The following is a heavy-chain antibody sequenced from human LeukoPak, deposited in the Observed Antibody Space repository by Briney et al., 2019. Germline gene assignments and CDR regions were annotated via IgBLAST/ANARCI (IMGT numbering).Heavy chain of an antibody. D-gene: IGHD3-16*01. CDR3: AKLPRRGEDC. J-gene: IGHJ4*02. CDR2: ISGGGDYT. CDR1: GFTFNNYA. Sequence: PGGSLRLSCAASGFTFNNYAMSWVRQAPGKGLEWVSSISGGGDYTYYADSVKGRFTISRDNSKNTLYLQVNSLRAEDTAVYYCAKLPRRGEDCWGQGTLVTVSS. V-gene: IGHV3-23*01.